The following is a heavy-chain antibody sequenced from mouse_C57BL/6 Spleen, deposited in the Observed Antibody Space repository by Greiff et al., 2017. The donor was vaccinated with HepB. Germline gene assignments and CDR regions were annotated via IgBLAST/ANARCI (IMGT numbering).Heavy chain of an antibody. D-gene: IGHD2-4*01. CDR2: ISSGGSYT. J-gene: IGHJ4*01. CDR3: ARPYDYDSYAMDY. V-gene: IGHV5-6*02. CDR1: GFTFSSYG. Sequence: DVMLVESGGDLVKPGGSLKLSCAASGFTFSSYGMSWVRQTPDKRLEWVATISSGGSYTYYPDSVKGRFTISRDNAKNTLYLQMSSLKSEDTAMYDCARPYDYDSYAMDYWGQGTSVTVSS.